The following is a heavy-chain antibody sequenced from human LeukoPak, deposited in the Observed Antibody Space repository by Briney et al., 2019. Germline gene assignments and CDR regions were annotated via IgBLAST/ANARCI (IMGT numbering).Heavy chain of an antibody. V-gene: IGHV4-4*07. CDR1: GGSISTYY. CDR3: ARKGSSGWFDY. CDR2: IYAVGST. D-gene: IGHD6-19*01. J-gene: IGHJ4*02. Sequence: SETRSLTCSVSGGSISTYYWNWIRQPAGKGLEWIGRIYAVGSTTYNPSLKSRVSMSVDTSKNQFSLRLTSVTAADTAVYYCARKGSSGWFDYWGQGTLVTVSS.